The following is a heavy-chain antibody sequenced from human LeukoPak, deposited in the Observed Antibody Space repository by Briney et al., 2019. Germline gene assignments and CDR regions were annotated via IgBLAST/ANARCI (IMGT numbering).Heavy chain of an antibody. CDR3: TRGCEAGD. Sequence: ASVKVSCKASGYTFTNNDINWVRQAPGQGIEWMGWVSPDSGDTGYAPNFRGRVTMTTDTSINTAYMELTSLTSEDTAIYYCTRGCEAGDWGQGTLVTVSS. CDR1: GYTFTNND. D-gene: IGHD6-19*01. J-gene: IGHJ4*02. CDR2: VSPDSGDT. V-gene: IGHV1-8*01.